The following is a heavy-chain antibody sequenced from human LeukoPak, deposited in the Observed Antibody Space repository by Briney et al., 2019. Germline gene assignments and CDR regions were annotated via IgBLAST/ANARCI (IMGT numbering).Heavy chain of an antibody. J-gene: IGHJ6*03. D-gene: IGHD6-13*01. Sequence: GGSLRLSCAASGFPFSTYGMGWVRQAPGKRLEWVSSISWRNIGIEYADSVKGRFTISRDNDKKSLYLQMNSLRVEDTAVYYCARVYSSTWYSGYLHMDVWGKGTTVTVSS. CDR3: ARVYSSTWYSGYLHMDV. CDR2: ISWRNIGI. V-gene: IGHV3-21*01. CDR1: GFPFSTYG.